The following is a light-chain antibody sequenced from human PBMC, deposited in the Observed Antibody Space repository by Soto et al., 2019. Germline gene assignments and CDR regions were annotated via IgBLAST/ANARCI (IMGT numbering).Light chain of an antibody. CDR2: GAS. V-gene: IGKV3-20*01. CDR3: QQYGSSPPDT. J-gene: IGKJ5*01. CDR1: QSISNY. Sequence: EIVLTQSPATLSLSPGERATLSCRASQSISNYFAWYQHKPGQAPRLLIYGASSRATGIPDRFSGSGSGTDFTLTISRLEPEDFAVYYCQQYGSSPPDTSAQGTRLEIK.